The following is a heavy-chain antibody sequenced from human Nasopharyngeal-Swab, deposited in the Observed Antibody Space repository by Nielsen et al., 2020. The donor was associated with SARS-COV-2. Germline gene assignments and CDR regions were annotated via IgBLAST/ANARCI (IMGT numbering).Heavy chain of an antibody. J-gene: IGHJ6*02. D-gene: IGHD1-20*01. CDR2: ISYVRSNE. CDR1: GFTFTTYT. V-gene: IGHV3-30*04. Sequence: GESLKISCAASGFTFTTYTMHWVRQAPGKGLEWVALISYVRSNEYYADSVKGRFTISRDNSKNTVYLQMNSLRAEDTAVYYCARDFRSVNFYYYYYGMDVWGQGTTVTVSS. CDR3: ARDFRSVNFYYYYYGMDV.